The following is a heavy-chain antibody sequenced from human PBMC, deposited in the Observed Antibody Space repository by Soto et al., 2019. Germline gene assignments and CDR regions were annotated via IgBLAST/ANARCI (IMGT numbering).Heavy chain of an antibody. Sequence: PGGSLRLSCAASGFTFSSYSMNWVRQAPGNGLEWVSYISSSSSTIYYADSVKGRFTISRGNAKNSLYLQMNSLRDEDTAVYYCARDSTYYYDSSGYSHDYWGQGTLVTVSS. J-gene: IGHJ4*02. CDR1: GFTFSSYS. CDR2: ISSSSSTI. CDR3: ARDSTYYYDSSGYSHDY. D-gene: IGHD3-22*01. V-gene: IGHV3-48*02.